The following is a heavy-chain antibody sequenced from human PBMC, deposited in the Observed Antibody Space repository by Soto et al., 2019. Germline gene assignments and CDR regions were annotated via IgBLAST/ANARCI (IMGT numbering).Heavy chain of an antibody. D-gene: IGHD3-16*01. Sequence: EVQLVESGGGLVQPGGSLRLSCAASGFTLSNYWMYWARQAPGKGLEWVANIKQDGSAINYVDSVKGRFTISRDNAKNSLYLQMNSLRVEDTAVDYCERVTTVGGYWGPGTLVTVSS. CDR1: GFTLSNYW. J-gene: IGHJ4*02. CDR2: IKQDGSAI. CDR3: ERVTTVGGY. V-gene: IGHV3-7*01.